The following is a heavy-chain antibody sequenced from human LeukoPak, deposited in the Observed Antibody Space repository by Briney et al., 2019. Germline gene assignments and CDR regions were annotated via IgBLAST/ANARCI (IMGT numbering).Heavy chain of an antibody. J-gene: IGHJ4*02. CDR3: ARRSGSFRIFRFDY. CDR1: GFTFSSYW. CDR2: IKQEGSER. D-gene: IGHD1-26*01. V-gene: IGHV3-7*01. Sequence: PGGSLRLSCAASGFTFSSYWMSWVRQAPGKGLEWVANIKQEGSERYYVDSVMGRFTISRDSAKNSLYLQMNSLRAEDTAVYYCARRSGSFRIFRFDYWGQGTLVTVSS.